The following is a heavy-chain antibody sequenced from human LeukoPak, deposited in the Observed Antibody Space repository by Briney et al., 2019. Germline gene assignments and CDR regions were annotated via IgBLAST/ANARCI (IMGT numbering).Heavy chain of an antibody. D-gene: IGHD2-15*01. CDR1: GFTFSNYF. Sequence: PGGSPRLSCSASGFTFSNYFMHWVRQAPGEGLVWVSRINGDGTTTIYADSVKGRFTISRDNAKNTLYLQMNNLRAEDTAIYYCARRVDATRWFDPWGQGTLVTVSS. CDR2: INGDGTTT. CDR3: ARRVDATRWFDP. V-gene: IGHV3-74*01. J-gene: IGHJ5*02.